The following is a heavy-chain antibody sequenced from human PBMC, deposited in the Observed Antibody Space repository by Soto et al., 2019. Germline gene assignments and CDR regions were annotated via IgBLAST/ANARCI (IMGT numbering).Heavy chain of an antibody. J-gene: IGHJ4*02. Sequence: QVQLVQSGAEVKKPGSSVKVSCKASGGTFSSYAISWVRQAPGQGLEWMGGIIPIFGTANYAQKFQGRVTITADKYTSTAYMELSSLRSEDTAVYYCARPSLAYCGGDCYSAFDYWGQGTLVTVSS. D-gene: IGHD2-21*02. CDR2: IIPIFGTA. CDR1: GGTFSSYA. V-gene: IGHV1-69*06. CDR3: ARPSLAYCGGDCYSAFDY.